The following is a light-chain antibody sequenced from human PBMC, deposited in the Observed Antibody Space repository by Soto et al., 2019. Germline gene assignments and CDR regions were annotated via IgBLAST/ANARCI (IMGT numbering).Light chain of an antibody. CDR2: EVS. CDR3: ASYTTPGALV. CDR1: IYDVGAYHY. Sequence: QSALTQPASVSGSPGQSITISCTGTIYDVGAYHYVSWYQQFPDKAPKLILYEVSNRPSGISSRFSGFRSGSTASLKVSGLQPEDDGHYYCASYTTPGALVFGGGTKLTVL. J-gene: IGLJ2*01. V-gene: IGLV2-14*01.